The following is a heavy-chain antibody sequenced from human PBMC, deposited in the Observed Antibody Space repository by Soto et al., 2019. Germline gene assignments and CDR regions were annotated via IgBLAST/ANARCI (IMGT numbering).Heavy chain of an antibody. CDR1: GFTFNKYA. D-gene: IGHD3-16*01. J-gene: IGHJ4*02. CDR2: ISGSGAST. Sequence: GGSLRLSCVASGFTFNKYALAWVRQAPGQGLEWVSAISGSGASTYDADSVKGRFTISRDNSNNTLYLQMNSLRAEDTAVYYCARTAGANSVITSVDHWAQGTPATVSS. V-gene: IGHV3-23*01. CDR3: ARTAGANSVITSVDH.